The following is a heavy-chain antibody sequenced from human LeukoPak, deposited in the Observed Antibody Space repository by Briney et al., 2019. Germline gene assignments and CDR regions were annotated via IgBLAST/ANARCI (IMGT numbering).Heavy chain of an antibody. Sequence: SETLSLTCAVYGGSFSGYYWSWIRQPPGKGLEWIGEINHSGSTNNSPSLKGRVTISIDTSKNQFSLKVSSVTAADTAVYYCARKVANRRTFGYSETIYNSYCYMDVWGKGTTVTVSS. D-gene: IGHD5-24*01. V-gene: IGHV4-34*01. CDR3: ARKVANRRTFGYSETIYNSYCYMDV. CDR1: GGSFSGYY. CDR2: INHSGST. J-gene: IGHJ6*03.